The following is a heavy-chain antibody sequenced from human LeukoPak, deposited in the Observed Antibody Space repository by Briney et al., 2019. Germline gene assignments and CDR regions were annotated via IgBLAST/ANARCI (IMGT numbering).Heavy chain of an antibody. CDR1: GFTFSIYW. CDR3: ARGPSGYHNT. V-gene: IGHV3-7*01. CDR2: IKQDGSEK. Sequence: GGSLRLSCAASGFTFSIYWMSWVRQAPGKGLEWVANIKQDGSEKYYMDSVKGRFTISRGNAKNSLYLQMNSLRAEDTAVYYCARGPSGYHNTGGQGTLVTVSS. J-gene: IGHJ4*02. D-gene: IGHD5-12*01.